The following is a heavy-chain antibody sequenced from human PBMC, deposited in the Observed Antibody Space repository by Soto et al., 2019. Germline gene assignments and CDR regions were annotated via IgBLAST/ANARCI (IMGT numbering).Heavy chain of an antibody. V-gene: IGHV4-59*01. CDR3: ARVHTDEYSYAVYFDY. J-gene: IGHJ4*02. D-gene: IGHD5-18*01. CDR2: IYYSGST. CDR1: GGSISSYY. Sequence: LSLTCTVSGGSISSYYWSWIRQPPGKGLEWIGYIYYSGSTNYNPSLKSRVTISVDTSKNQFSLKLSSVTAADTAVYYCARVHTDEYSYAVYFDYWGQGTLVTVSS.